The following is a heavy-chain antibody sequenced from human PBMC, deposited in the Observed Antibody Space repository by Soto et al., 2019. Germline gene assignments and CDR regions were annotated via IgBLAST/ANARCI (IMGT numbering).Heavy chain of an antibody. CDR2: ISAYNGNT. V-gene: IGHV1-18*04. J-gene: IGHJ4*02. CDR3: AIGEFADGTDSPAPFDY. D-gene: IGHD3-10*01. Sequence: ASVKVSCKASGYTFTSYGISWVRQAPGQGLEWMGWISAYNGNTNYAQKLQGRVTMTTDTSTSTAYMELRSLRSDDTAVYYCAIGEFADGTDSPAPFDYWGQGTLVTVSS. CDR1: GYTFTSYG.